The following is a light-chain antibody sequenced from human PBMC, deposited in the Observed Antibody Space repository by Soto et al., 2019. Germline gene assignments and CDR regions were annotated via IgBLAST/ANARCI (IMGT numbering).Light chain of an antibody. CDR1: QSVSSSY. CDR2: DAS. J-gene: IGKJ1*01. CDR3: QQYGSSGT. Sequence: EIVLTQSPGTLSLSPGERATLSCRASQSVSSSYLAWYQQKPGQAPRLLIYDASSRATGIPDRFSGGGSGTDFTLTISSLQSEDFAVYYCQQYGSSGTFGQGTKVDIK. V-gene: IGKV3-20*01.